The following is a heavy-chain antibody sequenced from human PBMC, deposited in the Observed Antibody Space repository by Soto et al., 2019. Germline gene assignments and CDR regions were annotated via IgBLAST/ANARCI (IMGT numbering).Heavy chain of an antibody. CDR2: IRYSGSN. J-gene: IGHJ5*02. Sequence: QVQLQESGPGLVEPSQTLSLTCTVSGGSISGEGYYWSWIRQYSGRGLEGIGYIRYSGSNYYNPSLKSRVTISGDTSTTQFFLKLNSLTAADTAVYYCARAWTAEAGWANWFDRWGQGTLVIVSS. V-gene: IGHV4-31*03. CDR1: GGSISGEGYY. D-gene: IGHD6-13*01. CDR3: ARAWTAEAGWANWFDR.